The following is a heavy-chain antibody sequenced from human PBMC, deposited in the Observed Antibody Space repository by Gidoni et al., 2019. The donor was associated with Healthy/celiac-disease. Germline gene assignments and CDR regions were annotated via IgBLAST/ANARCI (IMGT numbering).Heavy chain of an antibody. J-gene: IGHJ3*02. CDR1: DDSISSGGYN. Sequence: QVQLQESGPGRVKPSQTLSFTYTVHDDSISSGGYNWSWIRQHPGKGLEWIGYIYYSGSTYYNPSLKSRVTISVDTSKNQFSLKLSSVTAADTAVYYCARETRKLGYCSGGSCSDAFDIWGQGTMVTVSS. CDR3: ARETRKLGYCSGGSCSDAFDI. CDR2: IYYSGST. D-gene: IGHD2-15*01. V-gene: IGHV4-31*03.